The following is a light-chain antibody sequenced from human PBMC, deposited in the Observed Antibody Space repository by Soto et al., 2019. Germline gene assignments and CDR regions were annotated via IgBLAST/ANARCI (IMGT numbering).Light chain of an antibody. CDR1: QSFISSY. CDR2: GAS. CDR3: QQYGSSLWT. Sequence: EIVLTQSPGTLSLSPGERATIYCRASQSFISSYLAWYQQKSGQAPRLFIYGASNRATGIPDRFSGSGSGTDFTLTISRLEPEDFAVYYCQQYGSSLWTFGQGTKV. J-gene: IGKJ1*01. V-gene: IGKV3-20*01.